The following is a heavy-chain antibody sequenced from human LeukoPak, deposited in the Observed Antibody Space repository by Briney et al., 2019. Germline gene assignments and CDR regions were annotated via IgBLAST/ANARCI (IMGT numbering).Heavy chain of an antibody. CDR1: GGSFSGYY. D-gene: IGHD3-10*01. CDR3: ASHRRSHGSEY. J-gene: IGHJ4*02. CDR2: INHSGST. Sequence: SETLSLTCAVYGGSFSGYYWSWIRQPPGKGLEWIGEINHSGSTNYSPSLESRLTISADTSKNQFSLKLRSVTAADTAVYYCASHRRSHGSEYWGQGTLVTVSS. V-gene: IGHV4-34*01.